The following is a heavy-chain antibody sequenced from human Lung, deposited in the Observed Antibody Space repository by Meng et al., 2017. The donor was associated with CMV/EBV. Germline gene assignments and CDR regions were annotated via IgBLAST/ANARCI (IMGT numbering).Heavy chain of an antibody. D-gene: IGHD7-27*01. CDR2: IYIGGNT. CDR3: AGDWALEY. CDR1: GFTVSNNY. V-gene: IGHV3-53*01. Sequence: SLRPSCAASGFTVSNNYMSWVRQAPGKGLEWVSVIYIGGNTYYANSVKGRFTISRDRSKNTLYLQMNNLRAEDTAVYYCAGDWALEYRGQGTLVTVSS. J-gene: IGHJ4*02.